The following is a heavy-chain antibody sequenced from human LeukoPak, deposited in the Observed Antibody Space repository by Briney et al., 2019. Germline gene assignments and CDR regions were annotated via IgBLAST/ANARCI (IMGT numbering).Heavy chain of an antibody. V-gene: IGHV4-34*01. D-gene: IGHD1-26*01. CDR1: GGSFSGYY. CDR2: IDHSGST. CDR3: ASLFYPAYQSGSYNDY. J-gene: IGHJ4*02. Sequence: PSETLSLTCAVYGGSFSGYYWSWIRQPPGKGLEWIGEIDHSGSTNHNPSLKSRVTISVDTSKNQFSLKLSSVTAADTAVYYCASLFYPAYQSGSYNDYWGQGTLVTVSS.